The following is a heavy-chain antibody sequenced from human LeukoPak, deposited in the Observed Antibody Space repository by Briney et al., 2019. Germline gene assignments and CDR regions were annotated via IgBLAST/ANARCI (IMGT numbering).Heavy chain of an antibody. CDR3: AKDHWNYPLGY. D-gene: IGHD1-7*01. CDR2: ISSGGHDAT. Sequence: GGSLRLSCAASGCSFSDYAMVWVRQAPRKGLEWVSGISSGGHDATFYADSVKGRFTVSRDNSKNTLYLQMNSLRAEDTAVYYCAKDHWNYPLGYWGQGTLVTVSS. J-gene: IGHJ4*02. V-gene: IGHV3-23*01. CDR1: GCSFSDYA.